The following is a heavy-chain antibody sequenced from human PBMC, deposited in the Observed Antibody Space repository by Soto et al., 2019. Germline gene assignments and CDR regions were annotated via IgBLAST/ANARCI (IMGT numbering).Heavy chain of an antibody. CDR1: GGTFSSYT. V-gene: IGHV1-69*02. Sequence: QVQLVQSGAEVKKPGSSVKVSCKASGGTFSSYTISWVRQAPGQGLEWMGRIIPILGIANYAQKFQGRVTITADKSTSTAYMELSSLRSEDTAVDYCASPGSGYYYYMDVWGKGTTVTVSS. CDR3: ASPGSGYYYYMDV. CDR2: IIPILGIA. J-gene: IGHJ6*03. D-gene: IGHD3-10*01.